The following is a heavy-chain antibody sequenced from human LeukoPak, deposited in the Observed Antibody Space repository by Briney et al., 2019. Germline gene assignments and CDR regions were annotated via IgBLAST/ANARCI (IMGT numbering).Heavy chain of an antibody. Sequence: GGSLRLSCAASGFTFSSYSMNWVRQAPGKGLEWVSYISSSSSTIYYADSVKGRFTISRDNAKNSLYLQMNSLRAEDTAVYYCARAYGTYHFDAFDIWGQGTMVTVSS. CDR1: GFTFSSYS. J-gene: IGHJ3*02. CDR3: ARAYGTYHFDAFDI. D-gene: IGHD1-26*01. V-gene: IGHV3-48*01. CDR2: ISSSSSTI.